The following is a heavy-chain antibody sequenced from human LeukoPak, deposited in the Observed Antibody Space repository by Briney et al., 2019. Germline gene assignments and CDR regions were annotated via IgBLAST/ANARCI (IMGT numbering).Heavy chain of an antibody. J-gene: IGHJ5*02. CDR2: ISYDGSNK. CDR3: ARVGVRYSSGWSNWFDP. Sequence: GGSLRLSRAASGFTFSSYAMHWVRQAPGKGLEWVAVISYDGSNKYYADSVKGRFTISRDNSKNTLYLQMNSLRAEDTAVYYCARVGVRYSSGWSNWFDPWGQGTLVTVSS. D-gene: IGHD6-19*01. V-gene: IGHV3-30-3*01. CDR1: GFTFSSYA.